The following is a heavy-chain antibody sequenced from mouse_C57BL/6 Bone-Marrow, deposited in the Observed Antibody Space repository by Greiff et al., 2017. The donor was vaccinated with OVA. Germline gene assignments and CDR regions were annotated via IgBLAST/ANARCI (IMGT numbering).Heavy chain of an antibody. CDR1: GYTFTSSW. CDR3: ASDGSPYVSSSAWFAY. Sequence: QVQLQQPGAELVKPGASVKLSCKASGYTFTSSWMQWVKQRPGQGLEWIGEIDPSDSYTNYNQKFKGKATLTVDKYSSTAYMQLSSLTSTYSAVYYYASDGSPYVSSSAWFAYWGQGTLVTVSA. J-gene: IGHJ3*01. V-gene: IGHV1-50*01. D-gene: IGHD1-1*01. CDR2: IDPSDSYT.